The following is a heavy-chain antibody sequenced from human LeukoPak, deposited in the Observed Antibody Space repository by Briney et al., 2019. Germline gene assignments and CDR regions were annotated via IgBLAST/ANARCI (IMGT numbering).Heavy chain of an antibody. V-gene: IGHV3-74*01. D-gene: IGHD1-26*01. J-gene: IGHJ3*02. CDR2: INSDGSTT. CDR1: GFNFSSYW. Sequence: GGSLRLSCAASGFNFSSYWMHWVRQVPGKGLVWVSRINSDGSTTSYADSVKGRFTISRDNAKDTLSLQMNSLRAEATAVYYCVSGSYGAFDIWGQGTMVTVSS. CDR3: VSGSYGAFDI.